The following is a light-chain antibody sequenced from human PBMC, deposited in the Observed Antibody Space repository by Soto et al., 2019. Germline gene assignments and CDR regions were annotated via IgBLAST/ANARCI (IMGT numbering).Light chain of an antibody. J-gene: IGLJ2*01. Sequence: QSALTQLASVSGSPGQSITISCTGTSSDVGGYNYVSWYQQHPGKAPKLMIHDVSNRPSGVSNRFSGSKSGNTASLTISGLQAEDEADYYCSSYTSSSTRVVFGGGTKLTVL. CDR2: DVS. CDR3: SSYTSSSTRVV. CDR1: SSDVGGYNY. V-gene: IGLV2-14*03.